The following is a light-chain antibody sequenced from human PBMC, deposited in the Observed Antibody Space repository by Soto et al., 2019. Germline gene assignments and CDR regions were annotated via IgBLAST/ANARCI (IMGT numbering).Light chain of an antibody. CDR1: SSDIGGYNY. J-gene: IGLJ1*01. CDR2: EVS. CDR3: CSKTNIITYI. V-gene: IGLV2-14*01. Sequence: QSVLSQPASVSGSPGQSITISCTGTSSDIGGYNYVSWYQHHPGEAPKLIIYEVSNRPSGVSNRFSGSKSGNTASLTISGLQADDEADYYCCSKTNIITYIFGSGTTLTVL.